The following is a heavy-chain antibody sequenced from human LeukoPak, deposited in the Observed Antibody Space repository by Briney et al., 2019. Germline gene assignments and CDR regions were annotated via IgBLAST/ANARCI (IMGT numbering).Heavy chain of an antibody. V-gene: IGHV3-30*02. Sequence: PGGSLRLSCAASGFTFSSYGMHWVRQAPGKGLQWVAFIRNDGSDTYYADSVRGRFTISRDNSKNSLYLQMNSLRPEDTAVFYCARVRGSRPGGIDYWGQGTLVTVSS. D-gene: IGHD1-26*01. CDR2: IRNDGSDT. CDR3: ARVRGSRPGGIDY. J-gene: IGHJ4*02. CDR1: GFTFSSYG.